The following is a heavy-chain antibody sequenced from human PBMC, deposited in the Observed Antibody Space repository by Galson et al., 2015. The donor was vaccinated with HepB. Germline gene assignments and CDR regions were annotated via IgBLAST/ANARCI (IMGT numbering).Heavy chain of an antibody. J-gene: IGHJ6*02. V-gene: IGHV1-69*13. D-gene: IGHD2-2*01. CDR3: ARDSGNIVVVPAAISHPQTYYYYGMDV. CDR1: GGTFSSYA. Sequence: SVKVSCKASGGTFSSYAISWVRQAPGQGLEWVGGIIPIFGTANYAQKFQGRVTITADESTSTAYMELSSLRSEDTAVYYCARDSGNIVVVPAAISHPQTYYYYGMDVWGQGTTVTVSS. CDR2: IIPIFGTA.